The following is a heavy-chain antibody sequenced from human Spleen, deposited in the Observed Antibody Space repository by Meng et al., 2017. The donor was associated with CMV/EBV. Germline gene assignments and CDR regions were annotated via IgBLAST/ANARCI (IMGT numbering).Heavy chain of an antibody. CDR3: AREASFLNERDWFDQ. Sequence: LSLTCAASGFRFSSYWMHWIRQSPGKGLEWVAFIHFDGSNEKYGESLRDRFTISRDNSKKTVNLQMNSLRIEDTALYYCAREASFLNERDWFDQWGQGTLVTVSS. V-gene: IGHV3-30*02. CDR1: GFRFSSYW. D-gene: IGHD2/OR15-2a*01. CDR2: IHFDGSNE. J-gene: IGHJ5*02.